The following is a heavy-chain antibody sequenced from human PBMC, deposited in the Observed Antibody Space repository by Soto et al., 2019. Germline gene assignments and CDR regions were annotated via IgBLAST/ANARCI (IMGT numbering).Heavy chain of an antibody. V-gene: IGHV5-51*01. CDR3: VQSAGISGSYGIFDY. CDR2: IYPGDSDT. CDR1: GYSFTSYW. Sequence: GESLKISCKGSGYSFTSYWIGWVRQMPGKGLEWMGIIYPGDSDTRYSPSFQGQVTISADKSISTAYLQWSSLKASDTAMYYCVQSAGISGSYGIFDYWGQGTLVTVSS. D-gene: IGHD1-26*01. J-gene: IGHJ4*02.